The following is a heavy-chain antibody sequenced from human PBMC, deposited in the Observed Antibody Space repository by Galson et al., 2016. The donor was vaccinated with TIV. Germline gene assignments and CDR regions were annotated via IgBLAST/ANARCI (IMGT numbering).Heavy chain of an antibody. CDR2: INPSDGTT. J-gene: IGHJ4*02. CDR3: VSGMGSGRPRNFDY. D-gene: IGHD3-10*01. CDR1: GYTFTSYH. V-gene: IGHV1-46*03. Sequence: SVKVSCKASGYTFTSYHVHWVRQAPGQGLEWMGIINPSDGTTVYAQSFQGRVTMTRDTSTSTVYMELSSLTSEDTAVYYCVSGMGSGRPRNFDYWGQGTLVTVST.